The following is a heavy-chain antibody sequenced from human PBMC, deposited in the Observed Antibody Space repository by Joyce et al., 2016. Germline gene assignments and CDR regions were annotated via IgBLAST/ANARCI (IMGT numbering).Heavy chain of an antibody. CDR3: ARKCSCGGYFFDF. CDR1: GYTFISYD. Sequence: QVQLVQSGAEVEKPGASVKVSFKASGYTFISYDIGWVRQAPGQGLGWMGCISPYNGNTNDLQKFQGRVTMTTDTSTNTAYMELRSLRSDDTAVYYCARKCSCGGYFFDFWGQGTLVTVSS. D-gene: IGHD6-19*01. J-gene: IGHJ4*02. V-gene: IGHV1-18*01. CDR2: ISPYNGNT.